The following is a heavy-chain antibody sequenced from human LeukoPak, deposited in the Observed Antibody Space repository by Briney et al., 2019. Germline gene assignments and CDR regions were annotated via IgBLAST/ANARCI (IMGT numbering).Heavy chain of an antibody. J-gene: IGHJ4*02. D-gene: IGHD3-3*01. CDR3: ARHGRLDDFWSGYYND. CDR2: IYPGDSDT. V-gene: IGHV5-51*01. CDR1: GYRFTSYW. Sequence: GESLKISCKGSGYRFTSYWIGWVRQMPGKGLEWMGIIYPGDSDTRCSPSFQGQVTISADKSISTAYLQWSSLKASDTATYYCARHGRLDDFWSGYYNDWGQGTLVTVSS.